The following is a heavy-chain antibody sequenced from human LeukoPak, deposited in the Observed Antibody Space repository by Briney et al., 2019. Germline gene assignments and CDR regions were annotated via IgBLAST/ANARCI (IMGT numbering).Heavy chain of an antibody. Sequence: ASVKVSCKASGYIFTGYYMHWMRQAPGQRFEWMGWINPNSGGTNYAQKFQGRVTMTRDTSISTAYMELSRLRSDDTAVYYCARTGRGSGYYRYWGQGTLVTVSS. V-gene: IGHV1-2*02. CDR2: INPNSGGT. CDR3: ARTGRGSGYYRY. CDR1: GYIFTGYY. D-gene: IGHD3-3*01. J-gene: IGHJ4*02.